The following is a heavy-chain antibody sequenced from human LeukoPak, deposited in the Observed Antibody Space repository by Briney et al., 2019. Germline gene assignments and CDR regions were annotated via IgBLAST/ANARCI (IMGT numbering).Heavy chain of an antibody. CDR3: ATERASSSWYGAFDI. D-gene: IGHD6-13*01. CDR1: GYTLTELS. CDR2: FDPEDGET. V-gene: IGHV1-24*01. Sequence: ASVKVSCKVSGYTLTELSMHWVRQAPGKGLEWMGGFDPEDGETIYAQKFQGRVTMTEDISTDTAYMELSSLRSEDTAVYYCATERASSSWYGAFDIWGQGTMVTVSS. J-gene: IGHJ3*02.